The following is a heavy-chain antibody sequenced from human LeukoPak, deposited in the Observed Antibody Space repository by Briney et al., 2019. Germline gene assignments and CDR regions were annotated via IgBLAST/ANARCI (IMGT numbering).Heavy chain of an antibody. Sequence: ASVMVSCKASGYTFTSYDINWVRQATGQGLEWMGWMNPNSGNTGYAQKFQGRVTTTRDTSISTAYMELSSLRSDDTAVYYCARRISARREGNWFDPWGQGTLVTVSS. J-gene: IGHJ5*02. V-gene: IGHV1-8*02. D-gene: IGHD6-6*01. CDR3: ARRISARREGNWFDP. CDR2: MNPNSGNT. CDR1: GYTFTSYD.